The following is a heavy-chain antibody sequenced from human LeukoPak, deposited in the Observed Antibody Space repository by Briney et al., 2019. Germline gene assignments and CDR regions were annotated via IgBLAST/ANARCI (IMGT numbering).Heavy chain of an antibody. D-gene: IGHD4-17*01. V-gene: IGHV3-30-3*01. CDR3: ARRTTVTTTGDY. Sequence: GRSLRLSCAASGFTFSSYAMHWVRQAPGKGLEWVAVISYDGSNKYYADSVKGRFTISRDNSKNTLYLQTNSLRAEDTAVYYCARRTTVTTTGDYWGQGTLVTVSS. J-gene: IGHJ4*02. CDR1: GFTFSSYA. CDR2: ISYDGSNK.